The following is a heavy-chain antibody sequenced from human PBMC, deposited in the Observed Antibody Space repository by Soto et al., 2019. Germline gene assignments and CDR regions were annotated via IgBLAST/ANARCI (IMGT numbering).Heavy chain of an antibody. CDR2: ISAYNGNT. D-gene: IGHD3-3*01. J-gene: IGHJ4*02. Sequence: ASVKVSCKASGYTFTSYGISWVRQAPGQGLDWMGWISAYNGNTNYAQKLQGRVTMTTDTSTSTAYMELRSLRSDDTAVYYCARDRPRYYAFWSGYYDFDYWGQGTLVTVSS. CDR3: ARDRPRYYAFWSGYYDFDY. V-gene: IGHV1-18*01. CDR1: GYTFTSYG.